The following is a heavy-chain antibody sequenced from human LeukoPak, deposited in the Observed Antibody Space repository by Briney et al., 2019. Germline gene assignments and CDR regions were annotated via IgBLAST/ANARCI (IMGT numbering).Heavy chain of an antibody. CDR1: GFTFSIYA. J-gene: IGHJ4*02. Sequence: PGGSLRLSCAASGFTFSIYAMSWVRQAPGKGLEWVSAISGSGGSTYYADSVKGRFTISRDNSKNTLYLQMNSLRAEDTAVFYCAKVVRVVPDSIPHKNYFDYWGQGTLVTVSS. CDR2: ISGSGGST. V-gene: IGHV3-23*01. D-gene: IGHD2-2*01. CDR3: AKVVRVVPDSIPHKNYFDY.